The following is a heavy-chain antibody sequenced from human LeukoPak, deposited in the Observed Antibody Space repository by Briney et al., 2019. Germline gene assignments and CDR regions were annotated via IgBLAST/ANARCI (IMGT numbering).Heavy chain of an antibody. D-gene: IGHD2-2*01. Sequence: PSETLSPTCTVSGGSISSYYWSWIRQPPGKGLEWIGYIYYSGSTNYNPSLKSRVTISVDTSKNQFSLKLSSVTAADTAVYYCARVPCSSTSCYPYYYYMDVWGKGTTVTVSS. J-gene: IGHJ6*03. V-gene: IGHV4-59*01. CDR1: GGSISSYY. CDR3: ARVPCSSTSCYPYYYYMDV. CDR2: IYYSGST.